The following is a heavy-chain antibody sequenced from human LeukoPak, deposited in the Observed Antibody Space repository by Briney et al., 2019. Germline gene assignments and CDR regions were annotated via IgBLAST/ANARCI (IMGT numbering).Heavy chain of an antibody. V-gene: IGHV1-2*02. J-gene: IGHJ3*02. Sequence: ASVKVSCKASGYTFTGYYIHRVRQAPGQGDLWMGWLNPNSGGTEFAQKFQGRVTMTRDTSHSTAYMELSRLRPDDTAVYYCARDLGVMVGAFDIWGQGTMVTVSS. CDR2: LNPNSGGT. CDR3: ARDLGVMVGAFDI. CDR1: GYTFTGYY. D-gene: IGHD2-21*01.